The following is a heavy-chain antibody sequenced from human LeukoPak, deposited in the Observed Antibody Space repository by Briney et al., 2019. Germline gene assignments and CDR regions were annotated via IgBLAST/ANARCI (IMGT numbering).Heavy chain of an antibody. CDR1: GGSINSYY. CDR2: IYYSGST. D-gene: IGHD3-22*01. J-gene: IGHJ4*02. CDR3: AGSIYYYDGSGYYQFDY. Sequence: SETLSLTCTVSGGSINSYYWSWIRQPPGKELEWIAYIYYSGSTNYNPYLKSRVSISIDTSRNQFSLKLSSVTAADTAVYYCAGSIYYYDGSGYYQFDYWGQGTLVTVSS. V-gene: IGHV4-59*01.